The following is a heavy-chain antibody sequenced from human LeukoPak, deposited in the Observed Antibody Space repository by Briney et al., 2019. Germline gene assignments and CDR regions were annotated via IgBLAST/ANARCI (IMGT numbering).Heavy chain of an antibody. CDR2: IYSTGTT. J-gene: IGHJ5*02. CDR1: GGSMNQYY. CDR3: AREARSGYEGFWSDP. Sequence: SETLSLTCTVSGGSMNQYYWSWVRQPAGKGLEWIGRIYSTGTTYYKPSLKRGVTMSVDTSHNQFFLKLNSVTAADTAVYYCAREARSGYEGFWSDPWGQGTVVTVSS. D-gene: IGHD5-12*01. V-gene: IGHV4-4*07.